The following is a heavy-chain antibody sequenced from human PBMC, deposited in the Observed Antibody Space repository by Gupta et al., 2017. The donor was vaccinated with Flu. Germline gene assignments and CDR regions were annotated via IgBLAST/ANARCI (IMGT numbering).Heavy chain of an antibody. V-gene: IGHV3-21*01. CDR3: ARDILTGYYSWGLDF. CDR1: GFNFNSYS. CDR2: ISSSSTYI. J-gene: IGHJ4*02. Sequence: EVQLVESGGGLVKPGGSLRLSCAASGFNFNSYSMNWVRQAPGKGLEWVSTISSSSTYINYADSVKGRFSISRDNAKNSVYLQMNSLSVEDTAVYYCARDILTGYYSWGLDFWGQGTLVTVSS. D-gene: IGHD3-9*01.